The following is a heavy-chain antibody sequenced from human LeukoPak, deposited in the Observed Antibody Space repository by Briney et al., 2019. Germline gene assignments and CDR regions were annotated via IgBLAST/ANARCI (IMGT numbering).Heavy chain of an antibody. CDR2: VSGSGGST. J-gene: IGHJ4*02. CDR1: GFTFSSYA. Sequence: GGSLRLSCAASGFTFSSYAMSWVRQAPGKGLEWVSGVSGSGGSTYYADSVKGRFTISRDNSKNTLYLQMNSLRAEDTAVYYCAKDLGNYYDSSGYPDYWGQGTLVTVSP. CDR3: AKDLGNYYDSSGYPDY. D-gene: IGHD3-22*01. V-gene: IGHV3-23*01.